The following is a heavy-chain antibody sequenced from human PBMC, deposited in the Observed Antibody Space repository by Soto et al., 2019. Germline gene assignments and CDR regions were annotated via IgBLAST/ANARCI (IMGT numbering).Heavy chain of an antibody. V-gene: IGHV4-4*02. CDR2: IYHNENT. CDR1: GGAISGSHW. D-gene: IGHD6-13*01. J-gene: IGHJ3*01. CDR3: AGDPVAASGTAFDV. Sequence: PSETLSLTCAVSGGAISGSHWWSWVRQPPGRPLEWIAEIYHNENTNYNPSLRSRVTISVDKSKNQFSLNLISVTAADTAMYYSAGDPVAASGTAFDVWGQGKMVTVSS.